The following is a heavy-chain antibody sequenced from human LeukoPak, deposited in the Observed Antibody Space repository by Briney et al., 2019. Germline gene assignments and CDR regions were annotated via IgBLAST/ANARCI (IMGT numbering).Heavy chain of an antibody. Sequence: GGSLRLSCAAYGFTFRDFYMGWIRQAPGNGLEWVSYISNGVGSGIYNADYVKGRLTISRDNTKNSLYLQMNSLRAEDTAVYYCARAFNDAFDIWGQGTMVTVSS. CDR1: GFTFRDFY. CDR3: ARAFNDAFDI. CDR2: ISNGVGSGI. V-gene: IGHV3-11*04. J-gene: IGHJ3*02.